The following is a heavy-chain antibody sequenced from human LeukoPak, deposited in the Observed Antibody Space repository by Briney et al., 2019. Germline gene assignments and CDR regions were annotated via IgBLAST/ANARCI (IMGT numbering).Heavy chain of an antibody. CDR1: GFTFSSYG. CDR2: IDGSGDDT. D-gene: IGHD3-9*01. Sequence: GGTLRLSCAASGFTFSSYGMSWVRQAPGKGLEWVAAIDGSGDDTYYAESVKGRFTISRDNSQNTLFLQVNSLRAEDTAVYYCARDLRGSIVRYFDYWGQGTLVTVSS. V-gene: IGHV3-23*01. CDR3: ARDLRGSIVRYFDY. J-gene: IGHJ4*02.